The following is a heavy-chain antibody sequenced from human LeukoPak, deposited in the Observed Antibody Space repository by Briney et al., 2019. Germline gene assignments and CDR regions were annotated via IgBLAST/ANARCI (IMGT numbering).Heavy chain of an antibody. D-gene: IGHD3-10*01. Sequence: ASVKGSCKASGYTLTNYGMTSVRQTPLEEGVCRWDITAIRGNANYAQKFQGRVTMTTDTSTSTAYIELRTLTYEDTAVYFCGRETSVVRGIMTGLYYYYRDVWGTGTTVTVSS. CDR3: GRETSVVRGIMTGLYYYYRDV. CDR2: ITAIRGNA. J-gene: IGHJ6*03. CDR1: GYTLTNYG. V-gene: IGHV1-18*01.